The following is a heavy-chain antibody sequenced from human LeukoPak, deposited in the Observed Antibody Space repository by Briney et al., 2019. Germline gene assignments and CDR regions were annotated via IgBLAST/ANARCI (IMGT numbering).Heavy chain of an antibody. V-gene: IGHV3-23*01. CDR2: ISGSGGST. D-gene: IGHD3-22*01. Sequence: PGGSLRLSCAASGFTFSSYAMSRVRQAPGKGLEWVSAISGSGGSTYYADSVKGRFTISRDNSKNTLYLQMNSLRAEDTAVYYCAKDYNYDSSGYCLDYWGQGTLVTVSS. CDR3: AKDYNYDSSGYCLDY. J-gene: IGHJ4*02. CDR1: GFTFSSYA.